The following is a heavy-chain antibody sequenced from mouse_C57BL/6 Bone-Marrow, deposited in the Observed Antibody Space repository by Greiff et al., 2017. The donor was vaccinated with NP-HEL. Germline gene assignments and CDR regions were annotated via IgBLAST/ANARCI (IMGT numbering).Heavy chain of an antibody. Sequence: EVKLQESGGGLVQPGGSLSLSCAASGFTFTDYYMSWVRQPPGKALEWLGFIRNKANGYTTEYSASVKGRFTISRDNSQSILYLQMNALRAEDSATYYCASLYGSSYEFDYWGQGTTLTVSS. D-gene: IGHD1-1*01. CDR1: GFTFTDYY. V-gene: IGHV7-3*01. CDR3: ASLYGSSYEFDY. J-gene: IGHJ2*01. CDR2: IRNKANGYTT.